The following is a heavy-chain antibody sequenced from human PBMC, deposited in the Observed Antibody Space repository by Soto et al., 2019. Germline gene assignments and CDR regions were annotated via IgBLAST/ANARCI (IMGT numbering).Heavy chain of an antibody. J-gene: IGHJ4*02. CDR3: ARDKIPGLFDY. CDR1: GGSISSYY. CDR2: INHSGST. Sequence: SETLSLTCTVSGGSISSYYWSWIRQPPGKGLEWIGQINHSGSTSYNPSLKSRVTISVDTSKNQFSLKLTSVTAADTAVYYCARDKIPGLFDYWGQGSLVTVSS. V-gene: IGHV4-59*12. D-gene: IGHD2-21*01.